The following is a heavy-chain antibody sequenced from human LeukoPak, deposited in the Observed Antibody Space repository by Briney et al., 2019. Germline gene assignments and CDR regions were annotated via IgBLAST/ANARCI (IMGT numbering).Heavy chain of an antibody. J-gene: IGHJ4*02. Sequence: GGSLRLSCAVSGITLSNYGMSWVRQAPGKGLEWVAGISGSGGSTNYADSVKGRFVISRDTPRNTLYLQMNSLRAEDTAVYYCVKGRISEDGLDFWGQGTLVTVSS. CDR1: GITLSNYG. V-gene: IGHV3-23*01. CDR2: ISGSGGST. CDR3: VKGRISEDGLDF. D-gene: IGHD6-13*01.